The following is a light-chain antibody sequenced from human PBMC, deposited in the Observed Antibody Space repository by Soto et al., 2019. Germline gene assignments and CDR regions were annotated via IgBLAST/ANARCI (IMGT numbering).Light chain of an antibody. CDR2: DAS. V-gene: IGKV3-20*01. Sequence: EIVLTQSPGTLSLSPGERAILSCRASQSVSSDSLAWYRQKPGQAPRLLVYDASSRATGIPDRFSGSGSGTDFSLTISRLEPEDFAVYYCQKYGSAPRTFGQETKVEIK. CDR3: QKYGSAPRT. CDR1: QSVSSDS. J-gene: IGKJ1*01.